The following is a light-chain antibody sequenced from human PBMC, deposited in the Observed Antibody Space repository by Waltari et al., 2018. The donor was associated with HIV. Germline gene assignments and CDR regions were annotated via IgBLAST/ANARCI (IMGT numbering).Light chain of an antibody. J-gene: IGLJ2*01. CDR1: SSNIGSRS. CDR2: SNT. V-gene: IGLV1-44*01. Sequence: QPLLTQSPSASGTPAQRVTISCFGTSSNIGSRSVNWYQHFPGPPPKLLIFSNTERPSGVPDRFSGSKSGTSASLAISGLHSQDEADYYCSAWDVTLNGLVFGGGTRLSVL. CDR3: SAWDVTLNGLV.